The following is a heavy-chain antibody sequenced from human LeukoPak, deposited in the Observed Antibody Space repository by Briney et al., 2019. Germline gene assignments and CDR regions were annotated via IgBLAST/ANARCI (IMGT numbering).Heavy chain of an antibody. CDR1: RGSIRTYY. V-gene: IGHV4-59*01. CDR2: SYHSGSSGSS. CDR3: ARDLRSSGWYVFDY. D-gene: IGHD6-19*01. Sequence: SETLSLTCTVSRGSIRTYYWSWIRQSPGKGLEWIGYSYHSGSSGSSNYNPSLNSRVTISVDTSKNQFSLKLNSVTAADTAVYYCARDLRSSGWYVFDYWGQGTLVTVSS. J-gene: IGHJ4*02.